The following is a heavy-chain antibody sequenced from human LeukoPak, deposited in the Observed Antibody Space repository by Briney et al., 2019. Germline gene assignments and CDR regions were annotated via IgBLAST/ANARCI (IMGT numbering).Heavy chain of an antibody. CDR2: INAGNGNT. CDR3: ARVMVRDYYYYYYGMDV. Sequence: ASVKVSCKASGYTFTSYAMHWVRQAPGQRLEWMGWINAGNGNTKYSQKFQGRVTITRDTSASTAYMELSSLRSEDTAVYYCARVMVRDYYYYYYGMDVWGQGTSVTVSS. CDR1: GYTFTSYA. V-gene: IGHV1-3*01. D-gene: IGHD3-10*01. J-gene: IGHJ6*02.